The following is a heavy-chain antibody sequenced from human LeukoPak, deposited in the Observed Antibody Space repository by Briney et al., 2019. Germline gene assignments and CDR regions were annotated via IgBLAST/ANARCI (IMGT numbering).Heavy chain of an antibody. CDR2: IYPGDFET. CDR1: EYRFTNYR. D-gene: IGHD3-22*01. J-gene: IGHJ4*02. CDR3: ARLDEDFYYDGSGYNF. V-gene: IGHV5-51*01. Sequence: GESLKISCRASEYRFTNYRIAWARQMPGRGLEWTGIIYPGDFETTYSAPCQGQVTISVDKAINTAYLQWRTLKTSDTAMYYCARLDEDFYYDGSGYNFWGQGTLVTVSS.